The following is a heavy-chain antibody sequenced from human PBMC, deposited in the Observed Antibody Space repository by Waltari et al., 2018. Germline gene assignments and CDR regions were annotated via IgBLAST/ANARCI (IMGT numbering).Heavy chain of an antibody. CDR3: AIGRDPDCSSTSCPLRFYYYYGMDV. CDR2: ST. J-gene: IGHJ6*02. D-gene: IGHD2-2*01. Sequence: STNYNPSLKSRVTISVDKSKNQFSLKLSSVTAADTAVYYCAIGRDPDCSSTSCPLRFYYYYGMDVWGQGTTVTVSS. V-gene: IGHV4-4*02.